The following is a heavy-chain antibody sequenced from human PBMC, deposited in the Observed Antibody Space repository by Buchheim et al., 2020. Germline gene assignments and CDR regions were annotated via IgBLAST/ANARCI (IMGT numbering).Heavy chain of an antibody. CDR3: AGSDYGDYRYFDY. J-gene: IGHJ4*02. Sequence: QVQLQQWGAGLLKPSETLSLTCAVYGGSFSGYYWSWIRQPPGKGLEWIGEINHSGSTNYNPSLKSRVTISVDKSKNQFSLKLSSVTAADTAVYYCAGSDYGDYRYFDYWGQGTL. V-gene: IGHV4-34*01. CDR2: INHSGST. D-gene: IGHD4-17*01. CDR1: GGSFSGYY.